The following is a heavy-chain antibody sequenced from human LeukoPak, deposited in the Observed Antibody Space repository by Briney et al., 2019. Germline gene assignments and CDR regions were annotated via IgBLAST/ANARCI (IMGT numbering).Heavy chain of an antibody. J-gene: IGHJ5*02. V-gene: IGHV4-59*01. D-gene: IGHD6-13*01. Sequence: SETLSLTCTVSGGSISSYYWSWIRQPPGKGLEWIGYIYYSGSTNYNPSLKSRVTISVDTSKNQFSLKLSSVTAADTAVYYCARVSGSWYREWLDPWGQGTLVTVSS. CDR1: GGSISSYY. CDR3: ARVSGSWYREWLDP. CDR2: IYYSGST.